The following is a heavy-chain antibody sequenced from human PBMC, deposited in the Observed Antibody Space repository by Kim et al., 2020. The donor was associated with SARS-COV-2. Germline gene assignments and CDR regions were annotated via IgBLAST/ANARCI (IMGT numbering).Heavy chain of an antibody. V-gene: IGHV1-69*13. CDR1: GGTFSSYA. J-gene: IGHJ6*02. CDR2: IIPIFGTA. CDR3: ARDLDYGGRDYYYGMDV. Sequence: SVKVSCKASGGTFSSYAISWVRQAPGQGLEWMGGIIPIFGTANYAQKFQGRVTITADESTSTAYMELSSLRSEDTAVYYCARDLDYGGRDYYYGMDVWGQGTTVTVSS. D-gene: IGHD4-17*01.